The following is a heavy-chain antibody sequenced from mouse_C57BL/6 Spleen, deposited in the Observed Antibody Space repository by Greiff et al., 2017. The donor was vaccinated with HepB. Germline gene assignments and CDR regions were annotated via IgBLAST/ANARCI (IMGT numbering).Heavy chain of an antibody. J-gene: IGHJ4*01. CDR3: AKRGVTAGYYYAMDY. Sequence: QVQLQQSGPELVKPGASVKISCKASGYAFSSTWMNWVKQRPGKGLEWIGRIYPGDGDTNYNGKFKGKATLTADKSSSTAYMQLSSLTSEDSAVCFCAKRGVTAGYYYAMDYWGQGTSVTVAS. D-gene: IGHD2-2*01. CDR2: IYPGDGDT. CDR1: GYAFSSTW. V-gene: IGHV1-82*01.